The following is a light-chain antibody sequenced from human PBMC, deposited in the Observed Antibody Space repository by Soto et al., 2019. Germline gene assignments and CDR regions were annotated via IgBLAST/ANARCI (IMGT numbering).Light chain of an antibody. V-gene: IGLV1-36*01. Sequence: QPVLTQPPSASGTPGQRVTISCSGSSSNIGNNAVNWYQQLPGKAPKLLIYYDDLLPSGVSDRFSGSKSGTSASLAISGLQSEDEADYYCAAWDDSLNVVVFGGGTKLTVL. J-gene: IGLJ2*01. CDR2: YDD. CDR1: SSNIGNNA. CDR3: AAWDDSLNVVV.